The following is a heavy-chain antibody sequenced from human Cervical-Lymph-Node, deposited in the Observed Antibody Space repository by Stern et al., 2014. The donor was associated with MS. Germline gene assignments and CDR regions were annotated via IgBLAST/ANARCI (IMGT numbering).Heavy chain of an antibody. CDR3: ARDFVDTAMITRSDYLDS. J-gene: IGHJ4*02. Sequence: VQLVESGSELKEPGASVKVSCKASGYTLTNYPMNWVRQAPGQGLEWMGWINTNTGNSTYAQGFTGRFVFSLDTSGSTEYLAISSLKAEDTAVYYCARDFVDTAMITRSDYLDSWGQGTLVTVSS. CDR1: GYTLTNYP. V-gene: IGHV7-4-1*02. D-gene: IGHD5-18*01. CDR2: INTNTGNS.